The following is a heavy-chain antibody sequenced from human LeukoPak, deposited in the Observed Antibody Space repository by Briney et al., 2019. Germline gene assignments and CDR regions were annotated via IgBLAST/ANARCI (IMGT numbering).Heavy chain of an antibody. J-gene: IGHJ6*04. V-gene: IGHV5-10-1*01. Sequence: GESLKISCKGSEYSFTSYWISWVRQMPGKGLEWMGRIDPSDSYTNYSPSFQGHVTISADKSISTAYLQWSSLKASDTAMYYCARQTVTTDGMDVWGKGTTVTVSS. CDR3: ARQTVTTDGMDV. CDR1: EYSFTSYW. CDR2: IDPSDSYT. D-gene: IGHD4-17*01.